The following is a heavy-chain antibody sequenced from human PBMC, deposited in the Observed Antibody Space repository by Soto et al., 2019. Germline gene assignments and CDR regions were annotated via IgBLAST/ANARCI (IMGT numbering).Heavy chain of an antibody. J-gene: IGHJ4*02. V-gene: IGHV1-8*01. CDR2: MSPNSGRT. CDR1: GYTFSRYY. Sequence: ASVKVSCQASGYTFSRYYIHWVRQATGQGLEWMGWMSPNSGRTGYAQKFQGRVTMTRNTSSSTAYMELSSLRSEDTDVYYCARGKRYKNDHWGQGTLVTVSS. D-gene: IGHD2-2*02. CDR3: ARGKRYKNDH.